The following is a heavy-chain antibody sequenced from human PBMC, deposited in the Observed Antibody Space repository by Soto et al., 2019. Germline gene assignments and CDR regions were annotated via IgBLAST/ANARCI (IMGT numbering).Heavy chain of an antibody. CDR3: AKDLEGDYDILTGYWYYYGMDV. D-gene: IGHD3-9*01. V-gene: IGHV3-23*01. CDR2: ISGSGGST. J-gene: IGHJ6*02. Sequence: GGSLRLSCAASGFTFSSYAMSWVRQAPGKGLEWVSAISGSGGSTYYADSLKGRFTISRDNSKNTLYLQMNSLRAEDTAVYYCAKDLEGDYDILTGYWYYYGMDVWGQGTTVTVSS. CDR1: GFTFSSYA.